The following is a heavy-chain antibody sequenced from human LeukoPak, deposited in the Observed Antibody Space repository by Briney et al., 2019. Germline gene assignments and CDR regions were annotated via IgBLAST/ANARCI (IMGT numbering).Heavy chain of an antibody. CDR2: IRQDGSET. CDR3: VRGCGRASCPYFFDS. V-gene: IGHV3-7*01. J-gene: IGHJ4*01. CDR1: GFNVSRNY. D-gene: IGHD2-2*01. Sequence: PGGSLRLSCAGSGFNVSRNYMSWVRQAPGKGLEWVATIRQDGSETHYVGSVRGRFTISRDNAKSSLYLQVNSLRAEDTAVYYCVRGCGRASCPYFFDSWGHGSLVTVSS.